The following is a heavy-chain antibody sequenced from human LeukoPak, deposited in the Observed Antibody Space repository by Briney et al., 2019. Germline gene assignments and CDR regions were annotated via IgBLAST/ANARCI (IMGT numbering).Heavy chain of an antibody. CDR1: GFTFTSHS. D-gene: IGHD2-2*01. V-gene: IGHV3-21*01. CDR3: ARETSESFDI. CDR2: FGSRSTSI. Sequence: GGSLRLSCAASGFTFTSHSMNWVRQAPGKGLEWVSSFGSRSTSIYYADSVKGRFTISRDNAKNSLYLQRNSLRAEDTAVYYCARETSESFDIWGQGTMVTVSS. J-gene: IGHJ3*02.